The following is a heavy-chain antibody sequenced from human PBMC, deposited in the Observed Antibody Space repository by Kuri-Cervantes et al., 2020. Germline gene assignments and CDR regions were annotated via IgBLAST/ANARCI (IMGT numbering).Heavy chain of an antibody. V-gene: IGHV1-69*05. Sequence: SVKVSCKASGGTFSNYAITWVRQAPGQGLEWMGGIIPIFGTTNYAQKFQGRVTITTDKSTSTAYMEMNGLRSEDTAVFYCARAPAGLWFGRYYMDVWGKGTTVTVSS. CDR3: ARAPAGLWFGRYYMDV. CDR2: IIPIFGTT. D-gene: IGHD3-10*01. CDR1: GGTFSNYA. J-gene: IGHJ6*03.